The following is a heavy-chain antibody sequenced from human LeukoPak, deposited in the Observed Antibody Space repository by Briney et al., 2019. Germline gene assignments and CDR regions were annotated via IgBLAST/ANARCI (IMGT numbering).Heavy chain of an antibody. J-gene: IGHJ4*02. V-gene: IGHV1-69*04. CDR3: ARSSYGSGIHEVGSDY. D-gene: IGHD3-10*01. CDR2: IIPILGIA. Sequence: ASVKVSCKASGGTFSSYAISWVRQAPGQGLEWMGRIIPILGIANYAQKFQGRVTITADKSTSIAYMELSSLRSEDTAVYYCARSSYGSGIHEVGSDYWGQGTLVTVSS. CDR1: GGTFSSYA.